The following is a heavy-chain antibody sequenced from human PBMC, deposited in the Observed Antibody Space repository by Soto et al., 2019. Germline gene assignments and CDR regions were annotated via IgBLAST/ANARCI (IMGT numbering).Heavy chain of an antibody. V-gene: IGHV3-30*03. CDR1: GFTFSSYG. CDR2: ISYDGRNK. Sequence: GGSLRLSCAASGFTFSSYGMHWVRQAPGKGLEWVAVISYDGRNKYYADAGKGRFTISRDNSKNTLYLQMNSLRAEDTAVDYWATAGGRTEHHSMYVWGRRSTVAVSS. J-gene: IGHJ6*04. CDR3: ATAGGRTEHHSMYV. D-gene: IGHD1-26*01.